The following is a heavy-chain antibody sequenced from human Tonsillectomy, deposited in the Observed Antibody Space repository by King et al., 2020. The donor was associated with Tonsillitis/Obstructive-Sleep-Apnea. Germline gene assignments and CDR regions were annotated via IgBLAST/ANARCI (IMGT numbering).Heavy chain of an antibody. CDR1: GGSISSYY. V-gene: IGHV4-59*12. CDR2: IYYSGST. J-gene: IGHJ4*02. CDR3: ARVRGVWFGELSKYYFDY. D-gene: IGHD3-10*01. Sequence: QLQESGPGLVKPSETLSLTCTVSGGSISSYYWSWIRQTPGKGLEWIGYIYYSGSTNYNPSLKSRVTISVDKSKNQFSLKLSSVTAADTAVYYCARVRGVWFGELSKYYFDYRGQGTLVTVSS.